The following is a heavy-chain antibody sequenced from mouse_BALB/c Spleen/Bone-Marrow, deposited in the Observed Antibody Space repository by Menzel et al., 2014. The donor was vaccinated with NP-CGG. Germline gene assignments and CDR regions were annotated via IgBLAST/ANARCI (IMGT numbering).Heavy chain of an antibody. CDR2: INYNGDGI. J-gene: IGHJ3*01. CDR3: ARGLGHHSWFAF. CDR1: GFTFSNYG. V-gene: IGHV5-6-3*01. Sequence: EVNLVESGGGLVQPGGSLKLSCAASGFTFSNYGMSWVRQTPDKRLELVANINYNGDGIYYPDGVKGRFTISRDNAKNTLFLLITSLMSEDTAMFYCARGLGHHSWFAFWGQGTLVPGSA.